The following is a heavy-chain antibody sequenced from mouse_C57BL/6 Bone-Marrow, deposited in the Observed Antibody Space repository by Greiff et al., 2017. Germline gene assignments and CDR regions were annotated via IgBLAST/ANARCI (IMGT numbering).Heavy chain of an antibody. Sequence: VQLKESGGGLVKPGGSLKLSCAASGFTFSSYAMSWVRQTPEKRLEWVATISDGGSYTYYPDNVKGRFTISRDNAKNNLYLQMSHLKSEDTAMYYCARDPYYYGSSYVRYAMDYWGQGTSVTVSS. V-gene: IGHV5-4*01. CDR2: ISDGGSYT. J-gene: IGHJ4*01. D-gene: IGHD1-1*01. CDR3: ARDPYYYGSSYVRYAMDY. CDR1: GFTFSSYA.